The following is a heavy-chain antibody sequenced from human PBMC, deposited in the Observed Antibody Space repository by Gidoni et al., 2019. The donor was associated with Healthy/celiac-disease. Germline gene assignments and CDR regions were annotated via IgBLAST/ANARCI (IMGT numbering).Heavy chain of an antibody. V-gene: IGHV1-3*01. J-gene: IGHJ4*02. CDR2: INAGNGNT. Sequence: QVQLVQSGAEVTKPGASVTVSCKASGYTFTSYAMHWVRQAPGQRLEWMGWINAGNGNTKYSQKFQGRVTITRDTSASTAYMELSSLRSEDTAVYYCARAPGFLEWLSPGDYWGQGTLVTVSS. CDR3: ARAPGFLEWLSPGDY. D-gene: IGHD3-3*01. CDR1: GYTFTSYA.